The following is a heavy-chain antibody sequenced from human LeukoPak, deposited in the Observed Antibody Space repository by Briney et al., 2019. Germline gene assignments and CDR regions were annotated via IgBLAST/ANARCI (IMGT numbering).Heavy chain of an antibody. D-gene: IGHD2-15*01. CDR2: INWNGGST. Sequence: PGGSLRLSCAASGFTFDDYGMSWVRQAPGKGLEWVSGINWNGGSTGYADSVKGRFTISRDNAKNSLYLQMNSLRAEDTALCYCAREMVAASPQGAFDIWGQGTMVTVSS. CDR3: AREMVAASPQGAFDI. CDR1: GFTFDDYG. V-gene: IGHV3-20*04. J-gene: IGHJ3*02.